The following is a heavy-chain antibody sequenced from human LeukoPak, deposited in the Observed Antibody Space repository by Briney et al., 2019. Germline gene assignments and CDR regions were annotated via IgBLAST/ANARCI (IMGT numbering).Heavy chain of an antibody. Sequence: GASVKVSCKASGYTFTGYYMHWVRQAPGQGLEWMGWINPNSGGTNYAQKFQGRVTMTRDTSISTAYMELSRLRSDDTAVYYCARPSPHKGDAFDIWGQGTMVTVSS. CDR2: INPNSGGT. V-gene: IGHV1-2*02. CDR1: GYTFTGYY. J-gene: IGHJ3*02. CDR3: ARPSPHKGDAFDI.